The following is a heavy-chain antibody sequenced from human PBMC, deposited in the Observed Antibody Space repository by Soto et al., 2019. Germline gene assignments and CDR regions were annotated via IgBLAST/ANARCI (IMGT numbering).Heavy chain of an antibody. J-gene: IGHJ4*02. CDR2: SFHSGST. D-gene: IGHD1-26*01. Sequence: QVQLQESGPGLVKPSGTLSLTCAVSGASIRSNNRWSWVRQPPGKGLEWIGESFHSGSTNYNPSLKTRLTISVDKSKNQFSLKLSSVTAADTAVYYCARVYSGSYSDSWGRGTLVTVSS. CDR3: ARVYSGSYSDS. CDR1: GASIRSNNR. V-gene: IGHV4-4*02.